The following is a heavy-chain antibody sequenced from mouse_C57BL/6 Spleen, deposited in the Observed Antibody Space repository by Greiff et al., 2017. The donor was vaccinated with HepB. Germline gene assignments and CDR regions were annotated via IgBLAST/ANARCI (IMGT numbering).Heavy chain of an antibody. D-gene: IGHD1-1*01. CDR1: GYTFTSYW. J-gene: IGHJ2*01. V-gene: IGHV1-69*01. CDR3: SRRGYYGSSSLDY. Sequence: QVQLQQPGAELVMPGASVKLSCKASGYTFTSYWMHWVKQRPGQGLEWIGEIDPSDSYTNYNQKFKGKSTLTVDKSSSTAYMQLSSLTSEDSAVYYCSRRGYYGSSSLDYWGQGTTPTVSS. CDR2: IDPSDSYT.